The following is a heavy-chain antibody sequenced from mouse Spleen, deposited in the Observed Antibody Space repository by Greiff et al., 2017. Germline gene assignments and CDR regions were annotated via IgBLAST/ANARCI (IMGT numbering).Heavy chain of an antibody. Sequence: VQLQQPGAELVKPGASVKLSCKASGYTFTSYWMHWVKQRPGQGLEWIGMIHPNSGSTNYNEKFKSKATLTVDKSSSTAYMQLSSLTSEDSAVYYCAREHYSYAMDYWGQGTSVTVSS. CDR1: GYTFTSYW. V-gene: IGHV1-64*01. J-gene: IGHJ4*01. CDR2: IHPNSGST. CDR3: AREHYSYAMDY. D-gene: IGHD1-1*01.